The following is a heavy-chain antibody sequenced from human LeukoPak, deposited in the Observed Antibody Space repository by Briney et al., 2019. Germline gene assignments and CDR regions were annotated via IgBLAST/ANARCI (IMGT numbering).Heavy chain of an antibody. CDR1: GGSISSYY. CDR2: IYTSGST. V-gene: IGHV4-4*07. Sequence: SETLSLTCTVSGGSISSYYWSWIRQPAGKGLEWIGRIYTSGSTNYNPSLKSRVTMSVDTSKNQFSLKLSSVTAADTAVYYCARGNPLTIFGVVILDYWGQGTLVTVSS. CDR3: ARGNPLTIFGVVILDY. D-gene: IGHD3-3*01. J-gene: IGHJ4*02.